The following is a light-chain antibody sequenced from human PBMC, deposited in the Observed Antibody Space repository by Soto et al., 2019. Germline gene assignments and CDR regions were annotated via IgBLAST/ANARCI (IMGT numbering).Light chain of an antibody. CDR1: QGISTL. Sequence: DIQMTQSPSSLSASVGDRVTITCRASQGISTLLAWYQQKPGKAPKLLIYAASSLRSGVTSRFSGSGSGTDFTLTISSLQREDFATYVCQQSYSSPWTFGQGTKVDIK. CDR2: AAS. V-gene: IGKV1-39*01. CDR3: QQSYSSPWT. J-gene: IGKJ1*01.